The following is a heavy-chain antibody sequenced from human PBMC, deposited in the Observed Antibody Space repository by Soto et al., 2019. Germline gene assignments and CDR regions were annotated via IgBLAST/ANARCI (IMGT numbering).Heavy chain of an antibody. CDR3: ARSLADDAFDI. J-gene: IGHJ3*02. D-gene: IGHD3-3*02. CDR1: GYTFNTYN. CDR2: IWNDGSNR. Sequence: VESGGGVVQPERSLKLSCEKSGYTFNTYNMHWVCQAPGKGLEWVALIWNDGSNRQYADSVKDRFTISRDNSKNTVYLQMNSLRVEDTALYFCARSLADDAFDIWGQGTMVTVAS. V-gene: IGHV3-33*01.